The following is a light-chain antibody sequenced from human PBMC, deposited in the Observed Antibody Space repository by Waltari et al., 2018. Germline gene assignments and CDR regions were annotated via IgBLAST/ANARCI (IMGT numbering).Light chain of an antibody. CDR1: QSISSW. CDR3: QQYVGDWA. J-gene: IGKJ1*01. CDR2: KAS. Sequence: DIQMTQSPSTMSASVGDSVTITCRASQSISSWLAWYQQKPGKAPKLLIYKASTLESGVPSRFSGSGSGTEFILTISSLQPDDFATYYCQQYVGDWAFGQGTKVEIK. V-gene: IGKV1-5*03.